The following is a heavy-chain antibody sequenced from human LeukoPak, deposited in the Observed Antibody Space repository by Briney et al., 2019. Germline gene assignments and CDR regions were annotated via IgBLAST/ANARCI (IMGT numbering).Heavy chain of an antibody. CDR1: GFTFDDYG. D-gene: IGHD5-18*01. J-gene: IGHJ4*02. Sequence: GGSLRLSCAASGFTFDDYGMTWVRQAPGKGLEWVSGINWTGGSTAYADSVKGRFTISRDNAKNSLYLQMNSLRAEDTAIYYCAKQDTSMDYFDYWGRGTLVSVSS. CDR2: INWTGGST. V-gene: IGHV3-20*04. CDR3: AKQDTSMDYFDY.